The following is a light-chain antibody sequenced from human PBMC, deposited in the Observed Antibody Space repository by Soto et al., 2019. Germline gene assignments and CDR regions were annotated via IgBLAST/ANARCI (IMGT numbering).Light chain of an antibody. CDR2: GAS. J-gene: IGKJ2*01. CDR1: QTVLNNY. V-gene: IGKV3-20*01. Sequence: EIVLTQSPGTLSLSPGERATLSCRASQTVLNNYLTWYQQKPGQAPRRLIFGASIRATGIPDRFSGSGSGTDFTLTISRLEPEDFAVYYCQQYGGSTYTFGQGTKVDIK. CDR3: QQYGGSTYT.